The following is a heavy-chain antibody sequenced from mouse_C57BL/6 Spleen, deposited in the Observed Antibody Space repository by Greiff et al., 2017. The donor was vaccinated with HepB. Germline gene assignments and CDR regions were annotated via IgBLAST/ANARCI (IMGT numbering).Heavy chain of an antibody. CDR1: GFTFSSYA. V-gene: IGHV5-4*01. CDR3: ARDRGDGDYFDY. J-gene: IGHJ2*01. CDR2: ISDGGSYT. D-gene: IGHD2-3*01. Sequence: EVKLMESRGGLVKPGGSLKLSCAASGFTFSSYAMSWVRQTPEKRLEWVATISDGGSYTYYPDNVKGRFTISRDNAKNNLYLQMSHLKSEDTAMYYCARDRGDGDYFDYWGQGTTLTVSS.